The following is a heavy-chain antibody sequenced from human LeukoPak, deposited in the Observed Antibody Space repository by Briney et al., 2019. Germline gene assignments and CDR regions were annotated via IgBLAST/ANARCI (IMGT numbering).Heavy chain of an antibody. J-gene: IGHJ5*02. CDR3: AAWWDTAEAGWFDP. Sequence: ASVKVSCKASGFTFTSSAMQWVRQARGQRLEWIGWIVVGSGNTNYAQKFQERVTITRDMSTSTAYMELSSLRSEDTAVYYRAAWWDTAEAGWFDPWGQGTLVTVSS. CDR2: IVVGSGNT. CDR1: GFTFTSSA. V-gene: IGHV1-58*02. D-gene: IGHD5-18*01.